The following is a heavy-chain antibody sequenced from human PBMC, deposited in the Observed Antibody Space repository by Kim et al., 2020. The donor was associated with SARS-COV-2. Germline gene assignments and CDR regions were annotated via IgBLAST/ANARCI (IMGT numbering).Heavy chain of an antibody. V-gene: IGHV3-48*02. J-gene: IGHJ3*01. D-gene: IGHD3-16*01. CDR2: ITKSSTTI. CDR3: VRERMGGAFDL. CDR1: GFTFSAYD. Sequence: GGSLRLSCATSGFTFSAYDMNWVRQAPGKGLEWPSFITKSSTTIYHADSVEGRFTISRDNAKNSLFLQMNSLRDEDTALYYCVRERMGGAFDLWGQGTM.